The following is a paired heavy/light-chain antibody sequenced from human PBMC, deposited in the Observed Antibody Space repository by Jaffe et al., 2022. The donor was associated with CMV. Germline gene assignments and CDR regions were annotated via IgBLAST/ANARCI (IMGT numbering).Heavy chain of an antibody. CDR1: GGSISSSSYY. CDR3: ARLHRGSSWYFGLVDYFDY. D-gene: IGHD6-13*01. V-gene: IGHV4-39*01. J-gene: IGHJ4*02. Sequence: QLQLQESGPGLVKPSETLSLTCTVSGGSISSSSYYWGWIRQPPGKGLEWIGSIYYSGNTYYNPSLKSRVTISVDTSKNQFSLKLSSVTAADTAVYYCARLHRGSSWYFGLVDYFDYWGQGTLVTVSS. CDR2: IYYSGNT.
Light chain of an antibody. CDR1: SSDVGGYNY. Sequence: QSALTQPASVSGSPGQSITISCTGTSSDVGGYNYVSWYQQHPGKAPKLMIYDVSNRPSGVSNRFSGSKSGNTASLTISGLQAEDEADYYCSSYTSSSTLVVFGGGSKLTVL. CDR2: DVS. V-gene: IGLV2-14*03. J-gene: IGLJ2*01. CDR3: SSYTSSSTLVV.